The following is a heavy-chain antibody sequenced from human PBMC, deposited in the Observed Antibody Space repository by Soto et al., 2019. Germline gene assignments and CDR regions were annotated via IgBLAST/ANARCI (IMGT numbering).Heavy chain of an antibody. D-gene: IGHD3-10*01. CDR2: VSAGGDMT. V-gene: IGHV3-23*01. CDR3: ARGDRGGSGSPASYYYSGLDV. J-gene: IGHJ6*02. CDR1: GFTFSSYA. Sequence: DVQLLESGGHLVQPGGSLRLSCAASGFTFSSYAMSWVRQAPGKGLEWVSSVSAGGDMTYYSDSVKGRFTISRDNSNNALFLQMNRLRIEDPALYYCARGDRGGSGSPASYYYSGLDVWGQGTTVTVS.